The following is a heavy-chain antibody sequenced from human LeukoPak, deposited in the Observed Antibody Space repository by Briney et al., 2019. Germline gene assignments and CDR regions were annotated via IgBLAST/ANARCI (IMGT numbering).Heavy chain of an antibody. Sequence: PGGSLRLSCAVSGFTFSDYSMNWVRQAPGKGLEWISYISTSSSTIYYADSVKGRFTISRDNAKNSLYLQMNSLRAEDTAVYYCARGRRWLQSPPRGFFDYWGQGTLVTVSS. CDR1: GFTFSDYS. D-gene: IGHD5-24*01. V-gene: IGHV3-48*01. CDR3: ARGRRWLQSPPRGFFDY. CDR2: ISTSSSTI. J-gene: IGHJ4*02.